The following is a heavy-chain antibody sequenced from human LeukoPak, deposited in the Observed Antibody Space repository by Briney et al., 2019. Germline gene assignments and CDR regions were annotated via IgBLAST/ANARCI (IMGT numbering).Heavy chain of an antibody. V-gene: IGHV4-39*07. CDR1: GGSINSSSYY. CDR3: ATEIIAAAATGNWFDP. J-gene: IGHJ5*02. CDR2: IYYSGST. Sequence: SETLSLTCTVSGGSINSSSYYWGWIRQPPGKGMEWIGCIYYSGSTYYNPSLKSRVTISVDTSKNQFSVKLSSVTAADTAEYYCATEIIAAAATGNWFDPWGQGTLVTVSS. D-gene: IGHD6-13*01.